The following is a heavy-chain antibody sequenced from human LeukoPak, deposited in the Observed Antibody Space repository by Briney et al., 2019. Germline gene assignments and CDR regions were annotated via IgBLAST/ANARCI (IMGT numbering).Heavy chain of an antibody. Sequence: GGSLRLSCVASGLTFRSYAMNWVRQAPGKGLEWVSSIYGAGSTTYYADSVKGRFTISRDNSKNTLSLQMNSLRADDTAVYYCAKDFFSGYGSYSYGAFDYWGQGILVTVSS. CDR2: IYGAGSTT. V-gene: IGHV3-23*01. J-gene: IGHJ4*02. CDR1: GLTFRSYA. D-gene: IGHD5-18*01. CDR3: AKDFFSGYGSYSYGAFDY.